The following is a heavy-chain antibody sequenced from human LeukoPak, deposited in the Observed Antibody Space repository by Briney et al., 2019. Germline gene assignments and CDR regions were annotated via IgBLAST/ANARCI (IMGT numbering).Heavy chain of an antibody. CDR2: IIPIFGTA. CDR1: GGTFCSYA. Sequence: SVKVSCKASGGTFCSYAISSVPHAPRQGLWSMGGIIPIFGTANYAQESQGRVTITTDESTSTAYMELSSLRSEDTAVYYCAGTIFEVVIFDYWGQGTLVTVSS. CDR3: AGTIFEVVIFDY. J-gene: IGHJ4*02. V-gene: IGHV1-69*05. D-gene: IGHD3-3*01.